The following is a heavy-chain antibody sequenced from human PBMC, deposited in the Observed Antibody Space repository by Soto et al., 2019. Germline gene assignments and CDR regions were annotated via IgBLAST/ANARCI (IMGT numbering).Heavy chain of an antibody. D-gene: IGHD3-16*01. J-gene: IGHJ5*02. Sequence: VSCTTVCSNFIDTYFILVGRHLGQGLEWMGWMNPGSGDTGYAQKFQGRVTMTRDIYIATAYMELSSLRSDDTAIEDCARMATFGSLNWVDPWGPGTMVTVS. CDR1: CSNFIDTY. CDR2: MNPGSGDT. V-gene: IGHV1-8*01. CDR3: ARMATFGSLNWVDP.